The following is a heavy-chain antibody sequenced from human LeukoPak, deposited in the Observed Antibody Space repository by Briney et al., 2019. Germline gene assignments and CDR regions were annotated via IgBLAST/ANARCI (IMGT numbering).Heavy chain of an antibody. CDR3: ARASTIIYHYYYMDV. V-gene: IGHV1-18*01. CDR2: ISTSNGDT. CDR1: GYTFTNYG. Sequence: GASVKVSCQASGYTFTNYGINWVRQAPGQGLEWMGWISTSNGDTTYTQKFQGRVIMTTDTSTNTAYMELSSLRSEDTAVYYCARASTIIYHYYYMDVWGKGTTVTVSS. D-gene: IGHD5-24*01. J-gene: IGHJ6*03.